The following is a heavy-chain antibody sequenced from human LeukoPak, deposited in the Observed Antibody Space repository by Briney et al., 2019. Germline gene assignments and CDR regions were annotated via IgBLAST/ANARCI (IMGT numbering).Heavy chain of an antibody. D-gene: IGHD1-7*01. CDR1: GFPHRKQH. V-gene: IGHV3-13*01. Sequence: GDPVRLFCAASGFPHRKQHEQWPPPATEKGVEGISAINVAGDTYYSDSVKGRFTVSRDNARNSVHLQMTSRRAGDTAVYHCTREPDVWGTWYFDLWGRGTQVTVSS. J-gene: IGHJ2*01. CDR3: TREPDVWGTWYFDL. CDR2: INVAGDT.